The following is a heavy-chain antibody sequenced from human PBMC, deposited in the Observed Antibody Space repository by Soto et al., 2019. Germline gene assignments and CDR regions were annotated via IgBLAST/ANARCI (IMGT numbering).Heavy chain of an antibody. CDR1: GGSISSGDYY. Sequence: PSETLSLTCTVSGGSISSGDYYWSWIRQPPGKGLEWIGYIYYSGSTYYNPSLKSRVTISVDTSKNQFSLKLSSVTAADTAVYYCARSNTHYYDSSGYYFTYYYYGMDVWGQGTTVTVYS. J-gene: IGHJ6*02. CDR3: ARSNTHYYDSSGYYFTYYYYGMDV. V-gene: IGHV4-30-4*01. D-gene: IGHD3-22*01. CDR2: IYYSGST.